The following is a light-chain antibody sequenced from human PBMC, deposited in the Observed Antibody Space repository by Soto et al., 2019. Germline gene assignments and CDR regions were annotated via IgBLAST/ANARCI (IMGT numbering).Light chain of an antibody. Sequence: QSALTQPASVSGSPGQSITISCTGTSSDIGAYNYVSWYQQHPGKAPKLMIYDVNIRPSGVSNRFSGSKSGNTASPTISGLQAEDEADYYCTSWTTSTTMIFGGGTQLTVL. CDR3: TSWTTSTTMI. V-gene: IGLV2-14*03. CDR1: SSDIGAYNY. CDR2: DVN. J-gene: IGLJ2*01.